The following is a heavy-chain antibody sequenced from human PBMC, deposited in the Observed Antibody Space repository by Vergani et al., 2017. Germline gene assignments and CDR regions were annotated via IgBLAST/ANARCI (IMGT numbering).Heavy chain of an antibody. D-gene: IGHD3-3*01. CDR2: ISGSGGST. CDR3: AKVSYYDFWSGELGAFDF. V-gene: IGHV3-23*01. CDR1: GFTFSSYA. Sequence: EVQLLESGGGLVQPGGSLRLSCAASGFTFSSYAMSWVRQAPGKGLEWVSAISGSGGSTYYADSVKGRFTISRDNSKNTLYLQMNSLRAEDTAVYYCAKVSYYDFWSGELGAFDFWGQGTMVTVSS. J-gene: IGHJ3*01.